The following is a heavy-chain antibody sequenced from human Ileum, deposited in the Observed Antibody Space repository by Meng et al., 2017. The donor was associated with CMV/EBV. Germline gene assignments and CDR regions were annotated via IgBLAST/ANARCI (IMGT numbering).Heavy chain of an antibody. V-gene: IGHV4-4*07. CDR3: ARAAARGVPVDL. J-gene: IGHJ5*02. CDR2: IHPTGTT. D-gene: IGHD3-10*01. CDR1: AGFLISYY. Sequence: LPQASCPRLLQPPDPLSLPATFTAGFLISYYWTWIRHHDGKGLEWIGRIHPTGTTDDNHSGRSRVRMSMDKSKNQFSLKLHSVSAADTAADYCARAAARGVPVDLWGQGALVTVSS.